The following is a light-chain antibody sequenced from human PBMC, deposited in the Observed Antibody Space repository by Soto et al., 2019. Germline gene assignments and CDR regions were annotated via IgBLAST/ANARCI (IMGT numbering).Light chain of an antibody. Sequence: EIVMPQSPGTLSLSPGEGATLSCRASRSVNSNYLAWYQQKPGQAPSLLTYGASSRATDVPDRFSASGSGTDFALTISRLEPEDVAVYYCQQYISSPLTFGGGTKVDI. J-gene: IGKJ4*01. CDR2: GAS. CDR3: QQYISSPLT. V-gene: IGKV3-20*01. CDR1: RSVNSNY.